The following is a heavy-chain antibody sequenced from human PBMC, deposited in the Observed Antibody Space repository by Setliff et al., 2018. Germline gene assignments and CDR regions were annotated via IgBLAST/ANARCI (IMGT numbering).Heavy chain of an antibody. J-gene: IGHJ6*03. CDR2: TIPSFGST. CDR1: GGTFRSYG. D-gene: IGHD5-18*01. V-gene: IGHV1-69*05. CDR3: AREGVDTRSSTDYRYYMDV. Sequence: SVKVSCKASGGTFRSYGISWVRQAPGQGLEWMGGTIPSFGSTNYAQKFQDRVTIITDESTSTAYMELSGLRTEDTAVYYCAREGVDTRSSTDYRYYMDVWGKGTTVTVSS.